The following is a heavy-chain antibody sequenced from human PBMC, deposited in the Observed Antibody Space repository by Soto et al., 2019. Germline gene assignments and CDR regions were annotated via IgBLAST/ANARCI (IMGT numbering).Heavy chain of an antibody. D-gene: IGHD3-16*01. CDR1: GVTFDDNA. CDR2: INWKSDI. V-gene: IGHV3-9*01. Sequence: QTXGSLILSCAVSGVTFDDNAMHWVRQAPEKGLEWVSGINWKSDIGYADSVKGRFTISRDNAENSLYLQMNSLRAEDTALYYCAISQDRGGRTTFIYWGQGTQVTVSS. CDR3: AISQDRGGRTTFIY. J-gene: IGHJ4*02.